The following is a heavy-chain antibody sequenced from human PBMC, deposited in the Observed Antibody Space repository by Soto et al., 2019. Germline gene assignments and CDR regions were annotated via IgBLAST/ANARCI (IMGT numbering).Heavy chain of an antibody. J-gene: IGHJ3*02. CDR1: GGSISSGGYY. Sequence: QVQLQESGPGLVKPSQTLSLTCTVSGGSISSGGYYWSWIRQHPGKGLEWIGYIYYSGSTYYNPSLKRRVTITVDTSKNQFSPEVSSVTGADTAVYYCGSSLWNDAAFDIWGQGTIVTVSS. D-gene: IGHD1-1*01. CDR2: IYYSGST. V-gene: IGHV4-31*03. CDR3: GSSLWNDAAFDI.